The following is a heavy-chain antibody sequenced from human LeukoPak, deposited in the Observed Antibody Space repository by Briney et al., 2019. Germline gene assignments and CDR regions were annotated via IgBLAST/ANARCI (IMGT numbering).Heavy chain of an antibody. D-gene: IGHD5-18*01. CDR3: AKARRIQLWFSGLDY. CDR2: ISWNSGSI. Sequence: GGSLRLSCAASGFTFDDYAMHWVRQAPGKGLEWVSGISWNSGSIGYADSVKGRFTISRDNAKNSLYLQMNSLRAEDTALYYCAKARRIQLWFSGLDYWGQGTLVTVSS. J-gene: IGHJ4*02. V-gene: IGHV3-9*01. CDR1: GFTFDDYA.